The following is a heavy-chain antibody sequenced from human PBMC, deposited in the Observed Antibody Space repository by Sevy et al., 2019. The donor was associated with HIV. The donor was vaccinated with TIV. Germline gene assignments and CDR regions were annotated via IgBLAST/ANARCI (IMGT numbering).Heavy chain of an antibody. CDR2: TFYTGTT. Sequence: SETLSLTCTVSGGSISSSNYYWGWIRQSPGKGLEWIGSTFYTGTTHYNPSLKSRVTISVDTSKNQFSLKLSSVTAADTAVYYCARDHRLSLAYSGFDPWGQGTLVTVSS. V-gene: IGHV4-39*01. CDR3: ARDHRLSLAYSGFDP. CDR1: GGSISSSNYY. J-gene: IGHJ5*02. D-gene: IGHD2-2*01.